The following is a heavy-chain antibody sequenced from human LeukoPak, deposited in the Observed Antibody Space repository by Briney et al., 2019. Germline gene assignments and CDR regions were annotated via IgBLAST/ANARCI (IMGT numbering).Heavy chain of an antibody. Sequence: PGGSLRLSCAASGFTFGSYSMNWVRQAPGKGLEWVSSISSSSSYIYYADSVKGRFTISRDNAKNSLYLQMNSLRAEDTAVYYCARVRGCSSTSCYFAWFDPWGQGTLVTVSS. J-gene: IGHJ5*02. CDR3: ARVRGCSSTSCYFAWFDP. CDR2: ISSSSSYI. CDR1: GFTFGSYS. V-gene: IGHV3-21*01. D-gene: IGHD2-2*01.